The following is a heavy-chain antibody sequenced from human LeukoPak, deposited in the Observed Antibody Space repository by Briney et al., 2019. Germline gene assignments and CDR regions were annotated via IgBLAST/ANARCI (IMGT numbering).Heavy chain of an antibody. CDR1: GFTLDDYS. Sequence: GESMTLSCAVSGFTLDDYSMHWVSRAQRRGREWVSFTSWVGRRVYYQDSEKGRFTISRDNRKSSLYLQMNSLRAEDTALYYCIKDRYCGSLDAFDIWGEGTMVTVSS. D-gene: IGHD1-26*01. CDR2: TSWVGRRV. V-gene: IGHV3-43D*03. J-gene: IGHJ3*02. CDR3: IKDRYCGSLDAFDI.